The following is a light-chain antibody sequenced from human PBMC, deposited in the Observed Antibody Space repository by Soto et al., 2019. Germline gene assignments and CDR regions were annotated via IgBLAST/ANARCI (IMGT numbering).Light chain of an antibody. V-gene: IGLV2-14*01. CDR3: SSYTRSSPDV. CDR2: DVS. Sequence: QSALKQPASVSGSPGPSSTISCTGTSSDFGGYNYVSWYQQYPGKAPKLMIYDVSNRPSGVSNRFSGSKSGNTASLTISGLQAEDEADSYCSSYTRSSPDVFVPGTKLTVL. J-gene: IGLJ1*01. CDR1: SSDFGGYNY.